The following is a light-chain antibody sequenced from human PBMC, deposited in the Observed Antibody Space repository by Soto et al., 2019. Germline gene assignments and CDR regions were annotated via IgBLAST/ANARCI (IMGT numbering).Light chain of an antibody. Sequence: DIQMTQSPSSLSASVGDRVTISCQASQDISSYLNWYQQKSGKAPKLLIYDASNLATGVPSRFSGSGSGTDFTFTISSLQPEDFATYYCQQYDNLPLTFGGGTMVEIK. CDR1: QDISSY. CDR2: DAS. J-gene: IGKJ4*01. V-gene: IGKV1-33*01. CDR3: QQYDNLPLT.